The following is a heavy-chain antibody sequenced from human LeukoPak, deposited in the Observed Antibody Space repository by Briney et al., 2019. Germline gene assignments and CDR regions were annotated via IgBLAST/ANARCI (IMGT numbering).Heavy chain of an antibody. V-gene: IGHV3-21*01. Sequence: AGGSLRLSCTASGFIFSRYWMSWVRQAPGKGLEWVSSISSSSSYIYYADSVKGRFAISRDNAKNSLYLQMNSLRAEDTAVYYCARVLRYSGSYRPPYYYYGMDVWGQGTTVTVSS. CDR2: ISSSSSYI. D-gene: IGHD1-26*01. CDR3: ARVLRYSGSYRPPYYYYGMDV. CDR1: GFIFSRYW. J-gene: IGHJ6*02.